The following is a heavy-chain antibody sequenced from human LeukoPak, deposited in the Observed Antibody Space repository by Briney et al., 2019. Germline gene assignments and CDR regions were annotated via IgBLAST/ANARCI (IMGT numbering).Heavy chain of an antibody. CDR1: GFSLSTSGMC. D-gene: IGHD3-22*01. J-gene: IGHJ4*02. V-gene: IGHV2-70*01. Sequence: ASGPALVKPTQTLTLTCTFSGFSLSTSGMCVSWIRQPPGKALEWPAHIDWDDDKYYITSLKTRLTTSKDTSKNQVVLTMPNMDPVDTATYYCARILDNDSSGYYVFDYWGQGTLVTVSS. CDR3: ARILDNDSSGYYVFDY. CDR2: IDWDDDK.